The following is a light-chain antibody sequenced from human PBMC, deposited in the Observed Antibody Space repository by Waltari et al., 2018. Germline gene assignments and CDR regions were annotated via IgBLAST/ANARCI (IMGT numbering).Light chain of an antibody. V-gene: IGLV2-8*01. CDR1: SSDVGGSEY. Sequence: QSALTQSPSASGSPGPSVTISCTGTSSDVGGSEYVSWYQHHPGKAPKLMIYEVSKRPSGVPDRFSGSKSGNTASLTVSGLQAEDEGDYYCSSYAGGSTLGVFGGGTKLTVL. CDR3: SSYAGGSTLGV. CDR2: EVS. J-gene: IGLJ3*02.